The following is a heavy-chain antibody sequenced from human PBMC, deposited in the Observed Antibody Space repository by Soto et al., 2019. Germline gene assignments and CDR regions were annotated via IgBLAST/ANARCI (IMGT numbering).Heavy chain of an antibody. V-gene: IGHV1-3*01. D-gene: IGHD3-10*01. CDR2: INAGNGNT. CDR3: ARDMGFGLSDY. Sequence: QVQLVQSGAEVKKPGASVKVSCKASGYTSTNYAIDWVRQAPGQRLEWMGWINAGNGNTKYSQKFLGRVTITRDTSASTAYMELSSLRSEDTAVYYCARDMGFGLSDYWGQGILVTVSS. J-gene: IGHJ4*02. CDR1: GYTSTNYA.